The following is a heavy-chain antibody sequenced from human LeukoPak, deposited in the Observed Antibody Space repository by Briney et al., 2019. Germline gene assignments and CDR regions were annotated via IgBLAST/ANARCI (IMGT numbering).Heavy chain of an antibody. J-gene: IGHJ4*02. D-gene: IGHD3-10*01. Sequence: SETLSLTCAVYGGSFSGYYWSWIRQPPGKGLEWIGEINHSGSTNYNPSLKSRVTISVDTSKNQFSLKLSSVTAADTAVYYCARVLWFGEFEKYYFDYWGQGTLVTVSS. CDR3: ARVLWFGEFEKYYFDY. CDR1: GGSFSGYY. CDR2: INHSGST. V-gene: IGHV4-34*01.